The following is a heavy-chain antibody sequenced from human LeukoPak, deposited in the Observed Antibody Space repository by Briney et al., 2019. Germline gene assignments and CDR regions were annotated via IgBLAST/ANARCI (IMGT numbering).Heavy chain of an antibody. CDR3: ATSAGSLFDY. CDR1: GGSISSSSYY. J-gene: IGHJ4*02. Sequence: PSETLSLTCTVSGGSISSSSYYWGWIRQPPGKGLEWIGSIYYSGSTYYNPSLKSRVTISVDTSKNQFSLKLSSVTAADTAVYYCATSAGSLFDYWGQGTLVTVSS. CDR2: IYYSGST. V-gene: IGHV4-39*01. D-gene: IGHD1-26*01.